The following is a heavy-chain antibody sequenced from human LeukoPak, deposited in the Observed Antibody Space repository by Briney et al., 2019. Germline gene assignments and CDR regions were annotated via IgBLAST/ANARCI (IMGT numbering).Heavy chain of an antibody. V-gene: IGHV3-30*02. J-gene: IGHJ4*02. D-gene: IGHD5-12*01. CDR3: VKRIIVADKFDY. CDR2: IRYDGTIK. CDR1: GFTFSTFG. Sequence: PGGSLRLSCAASGFTFSTFGMHWVRRTPGKGLEWVAFIRYDGTIKYYADSVKGRFTISRDNSKNTLSLQMDSLRADDTAVYYCVKRIIVADKFDYWGQGSLVTVSS.